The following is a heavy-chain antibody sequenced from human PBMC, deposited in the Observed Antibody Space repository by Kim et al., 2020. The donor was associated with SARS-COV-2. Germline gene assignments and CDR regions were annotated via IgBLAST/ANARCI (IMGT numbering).Heavy chain of an antibody. J-gene: IGHJ4*02. CDR1: GYTFSRYT. CDR3: APSGAIHYFDY. CDR2: INPDNGDT. V-gene: IGHV1-3*01. Sequence: ASVKVSCKASGYTFSRYTMHWVRQAPGQRLEWMGWINPDNGDTKYSQKFQGRVTITSDTTASTAYMELSSLRSEDTAVYYCAPSGAIHYFDYWGQGSLVTVSS. D-gene: IGHD3-10*01.